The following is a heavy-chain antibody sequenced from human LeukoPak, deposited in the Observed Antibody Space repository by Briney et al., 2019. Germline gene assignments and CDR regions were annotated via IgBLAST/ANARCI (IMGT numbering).Heavy chain of an antibody. Sequence: SETLSLTCTVSGGSISSYYWSWVRQPPGKGVEWIGYIYYRGRNNYNTSLKSRVTISGDKSKNQFSLKLSSVTAADTAVYYCARETGSSWYEGGAFDIWGQGTMVTVSS. CDR1: GGSISSYY. D-gene: IGHD6-13*01. CDR3: ARETGSSWYEGGAFDI. CDR2: IYYRGRN. V-gene: IGHV4-59*01. J-gene: IGHJ3*02.